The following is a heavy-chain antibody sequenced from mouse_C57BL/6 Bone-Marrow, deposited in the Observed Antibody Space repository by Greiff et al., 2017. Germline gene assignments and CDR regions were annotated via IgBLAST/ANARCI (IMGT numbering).Heavy chain of an antibody. V-gene: IGHV1-15*01. CDR2: IVPATGGT. J-gene: IGHJ3*01. CDR3: TRCYEYGGSWFAY. Sequence: QVQLQQSGAELVRPGASVTLSCKASGYTFTDYEMHWVKQTPVHGLEWIGAIVPATGGTAYNQKFKGKAILTADKSSSTAYMELRSLTSEDSAVYYCTRCYEYGGSWFAYGGQGTLVTVSA. D-gene: IGHD2-4*01. CDR1: GYTFTDYE.